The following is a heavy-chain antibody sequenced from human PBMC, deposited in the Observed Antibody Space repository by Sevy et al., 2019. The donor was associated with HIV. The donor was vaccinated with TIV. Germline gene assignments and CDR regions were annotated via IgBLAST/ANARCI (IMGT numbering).Heavy chain of an antibody. D-gene: IGHD2-21*01. V-gene: IGHV3-23*01. CDR1: GFPFSNFA. Sequence: GGSLRLSCAASGFPFSNFAMSWVRQAPGKGLEWVSTLIGGGSRTYYADSVTGRFIISRDNSRNTLYLQMNSLRAEDTAIYYCAKRRVQSGLCGGGAYYGMDVCGRGTTVTVS. CDR2: LIGGGSRT. CDR3: AKRRVQSGLCGGGAYYGMDV. J-gene: IGHJ6*02.